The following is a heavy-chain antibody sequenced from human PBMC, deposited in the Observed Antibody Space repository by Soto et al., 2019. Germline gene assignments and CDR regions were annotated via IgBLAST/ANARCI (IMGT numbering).Heavy chain of an antibody. Sequence: GESLKISCKGSGYSFAGYWITWVRQKPGKGLEGMGRIDPSDSQTYYSPSFRGHVTISVTKSITTVFLQWSSLRASDTAMYYCVRQIYDSDTGPNFQYYFDSWGQGTPVTVSS. CDR1: GYSFAGYW. J-gene: IGHJ4*02. CDR2: IDPSDSQT. V-gene: IGHV5-10-1*01. CDR3: VRQIYDSDTGPNFQYYFDS. D-gene: IGHD3-22*01.